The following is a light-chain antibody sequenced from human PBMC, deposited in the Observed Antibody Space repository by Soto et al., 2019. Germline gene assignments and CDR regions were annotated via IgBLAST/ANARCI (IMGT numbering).Light chain of an antibody. CDR3: QQRRYWPVT. CDR2: DAS. Sequence: EIVLTQSPAILSMSPGERATLSCRASQSVSSYFAWYQQKPGQAPRLLIYDASNRATGVPARFSGSGSGTDSALTLSSLEPEDFAVYYCQQRRYWPVTFGQGTKVDIQ. V-gene: IGKV3-11*01. CDR1: QSVSSY. J-gene: IGKJ1*01.